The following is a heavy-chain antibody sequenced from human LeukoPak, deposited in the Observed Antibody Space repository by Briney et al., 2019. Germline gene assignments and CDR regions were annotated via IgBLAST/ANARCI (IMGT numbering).Heavy chain of an antibody. CDR3: AKDGAKSSGWYDY. J-gene: IGHJ4*02. V-gene: IGHV3-48*01. CDR1: GFTFSSYS. D-gene: IGHD6-19*01. CDR2: ISSSSSTI. Sequence: GGSLRLSCAASGFTFSSYSMNWVRQAPGKGLEWVSYISSSSSTIYYADSVKGRFTISRDNSKNTLYLQMNSLRAEDTAVYYCAKDGAKSSGWYDYWGQGTLVTVSS.